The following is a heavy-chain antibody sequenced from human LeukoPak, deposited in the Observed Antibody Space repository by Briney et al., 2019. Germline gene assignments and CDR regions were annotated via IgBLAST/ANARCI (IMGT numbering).Heavy chain of an antibody. Sequence: SETLSLTCTVSGGSITSHFWSWIRQPPGEGLEWIGNFYHAANSNLNPSLKSRVSMSIDTSKNQFSLKLRSMTAADTAVYYCARDGPTSTAPFDYWGQGTLVTVSS. J-gene: IGHJ4*02. D-gene: IGHD1-26*01. CDR1: GGSITSHF. V-gene: IGHV4-59*11. CDR3: ARDGPTSTAPFDY. CDR2: FYHAANS.